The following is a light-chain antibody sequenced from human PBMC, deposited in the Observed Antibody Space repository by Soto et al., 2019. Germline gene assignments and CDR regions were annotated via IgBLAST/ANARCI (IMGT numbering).Light chain of an antibody. CDR1: SSDVGGSHY. Sequence: QSALTQPASVSGSPGQSITISCTGTSSDVGGSHYVSWYQQHPGKAPKLMISDVSNGPSGVSSRFSGYKSSNTASLTMSGLQAEEEADYYCSSYTSSSSPYVFGTGTKVTVL. V-gene: IGLV2-14*01. CDR3: SSYTSSSSPYV. CDR2: DVS. J-gene: IGLJ1*01.